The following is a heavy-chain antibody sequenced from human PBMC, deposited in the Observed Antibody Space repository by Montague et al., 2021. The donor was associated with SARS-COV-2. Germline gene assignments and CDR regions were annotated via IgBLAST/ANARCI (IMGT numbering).Heavy chain of an antibody. J-gene: IGHJ4*02. CDR1: SGSLSNYY. D-gene: IGHD5-12*01. CDR3: ARNIAY. Sequence: SETLSLTCTVSSGSLSNYYWSWIRQSPDTGLEWIGYMYETGNMIYNPSLRSRVSISADTSKSQFSLRLTSVTAADSARYYCARNIAYWGQGVLVPV. V-gene: IGHV4-4*09. CDR2: MYETGNM.